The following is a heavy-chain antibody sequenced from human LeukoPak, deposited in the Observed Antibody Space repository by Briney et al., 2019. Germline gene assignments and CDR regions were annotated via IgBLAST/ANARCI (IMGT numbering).Heavy chain of an antibody. J-gene: IGHJ4*02. Sequence: ASVKVSCKASGGTFNSYAINWVRQAPGQGLEWLGGTNPFFGTPHYGQKFQGRLTITADDSTSTAYMELSSLRYDDTAMYYCARDVADIDVLPAALRYWGQGTLVTVSS. CDR3: ARDVADIDVLPAALRY. CDR1: GGTFNSYA. D-gene: IGHD2-2*01. V-gene: IGHV1-69*13. CDR2: TNPFFGTP.